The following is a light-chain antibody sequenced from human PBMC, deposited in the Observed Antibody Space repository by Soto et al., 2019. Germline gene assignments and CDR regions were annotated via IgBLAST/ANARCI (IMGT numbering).Light chain of an antibody. CDR1: QSINKW. J-gene: IGKJ1*01. V-gene: IGKV1-5*03. Sequence: DIQMTHSPSTLSASVGCTFSITCGASQSINKWLAWYQQKPGKAPTLLIYEASILQNGVPSRFRGTESGTEFTLTISSLRTDDFANYYCQQYNDYYAWTFGQGTKVDIK. CDR3: QQYNDYYAWT. CDR2: EAS.